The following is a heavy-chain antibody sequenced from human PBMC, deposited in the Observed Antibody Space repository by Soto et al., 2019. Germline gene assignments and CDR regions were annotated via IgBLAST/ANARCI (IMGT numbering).Heavy chain of an antibody. V-gene: IGHV1-3*01. CDR3: AREYCTGRSCFANFDY. CDR2: INAINGNT. CDR1: GYTFSDYV. D-gene: IGHD2-15*01. Sequence: QVQLVQPGAEVKKPGASVKVSCKASGYTFSDYVIHWVRQAPGQRLEWMGWINAINGNTKYSQGFQDRISITWDTSARTAYMELSSLRSEDTGVYYCAREYCTGRSCFANFDYWGQGNLVTVSS. J-gene: IGHJ4*02.